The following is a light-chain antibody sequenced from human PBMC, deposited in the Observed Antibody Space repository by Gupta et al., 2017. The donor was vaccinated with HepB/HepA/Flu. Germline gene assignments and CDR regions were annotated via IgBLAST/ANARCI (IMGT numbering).Light chain of an antibody. Sequence: EIVLTQSPGTLSLSPGERATLSCRASQSVSSSFLAWHQQKPGQAPRLLIYDASSRATGIPDRFSGSRSGTDFTLTISRLEPEDFAVYFCQQDGSSPPTFGQGTKVEIK. J-gene: IGKJ1*01. CDR3: QQDGSSPPT. CDR1: QSVSSSF. CDR2: DAS. V-gene: IGKV3-20*01.